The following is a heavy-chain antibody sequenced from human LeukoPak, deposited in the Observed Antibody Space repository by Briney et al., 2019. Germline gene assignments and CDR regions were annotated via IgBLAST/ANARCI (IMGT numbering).Heavy chain of an antibody. CDR1: GFTFNDYA. V-gene: IGHV3-43D*03. D-gene: IGHD2/OR15-2a*01. CDR2: NSWDVGST. CDR3: APSPRNSGY. J-gene: IGHJ4*02. Sequence: GGSLRLSCAASGFTFNDYAMRWGRQAPGKGLEWVSLNSWDVGSTYYADSVKGRFTISRDNSKNSLYLQMNSSRAEGTALYYFAPSPRNSGYWGKGHVVTVSS.